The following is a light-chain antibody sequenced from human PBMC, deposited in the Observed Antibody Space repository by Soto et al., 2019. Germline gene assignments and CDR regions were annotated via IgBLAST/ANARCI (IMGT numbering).Light chain of an antibody. V-gene: IGKV1-12*01. Sequence: DIQMTQSPSSVSASVGDRVTITCRASERINTYLAWYQHQPGKAPKLLIYAASSLQSGVPSRFSGSGSGTEFTLTISNLQPEDFATYYCQQANSPPLTFGGGTKVEIK. CDR2: AAS. CDR3: QQANSPPLT. J-gene: IGKJ4*01. CDR1: ERINTY.